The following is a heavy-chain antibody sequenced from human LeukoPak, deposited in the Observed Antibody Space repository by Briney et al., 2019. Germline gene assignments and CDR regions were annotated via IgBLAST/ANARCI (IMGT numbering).Heavy chain of an antibody. CDR3: VRGYSFGPYGMDV. CDR2: ISDSGGST. D-gene: IGHD2-15*01. Sequence: GGSLRLSCSASGFPFSSYAMHWVRQAPGKGLEYVSAISDSGGSTYYADSVKDRFTISRDNSKNTLYLQMSSLRAEDTAVYFCVRGYSFGPYGMDVWGQGTTVTVFS. V-gene: IGHV3-64D*09. J-gene: IGHJ6*02. CDR1: GFPFSSYA.